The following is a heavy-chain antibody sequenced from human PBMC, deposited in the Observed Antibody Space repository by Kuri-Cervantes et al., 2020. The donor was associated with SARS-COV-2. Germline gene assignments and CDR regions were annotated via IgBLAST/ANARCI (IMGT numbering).Heavy chain of an antibody. CDR2: ITGRGDST. CDR3: ARPRTTTVFGFDP. D-gene: IGHD4-17*01. V-gene: IGHV3-23*01. CDR1: GLTFSSYV. Sequence: GGSLRLSCAASGLTFSSYVMSWVRQAPGKGLEWVSSITGRGDSTYLADSVKGRFTVSRDNSKNTLNLQMNSLRAEDTAVYYCARPRTTTVFGFDPWGQGTLVTVSS. J-gene: IGHJ5*02.